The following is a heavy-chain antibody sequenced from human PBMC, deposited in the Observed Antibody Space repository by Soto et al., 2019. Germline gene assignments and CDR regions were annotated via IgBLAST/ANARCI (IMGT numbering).Heavy chain of an antibody. CDR1: GGSISSYY. V-gene: IGHV4-59*01. Sequence: QVQLQESGPGLVKPSETLSLTCTVSGGSISSYYWSWIRQPPGKGLEWIGYIYYSGSTNYNPSLNSRVTISVDTSKNQFSLKLSSVTAADTAVYYCANEGSKDYYYYHAMDVWGQGTTVTVSS. CDR3: ANEGSKDYYYYHAMDV. J-gene: IGHJ6*02. D-gene: IGHD1-1*01. CDR2: IYYSGST.